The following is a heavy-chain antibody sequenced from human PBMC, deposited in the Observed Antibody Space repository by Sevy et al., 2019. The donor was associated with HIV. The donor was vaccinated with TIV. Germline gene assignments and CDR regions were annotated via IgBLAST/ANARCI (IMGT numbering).Heavy chain of an antibody. CDR1: GFSFSSYG. J-gene: IGHJ4*02. D-gene: IGHD1-26*01. CDR3: VKEGGGEWGDH. V-gene: IGHV3-30*02. Sequence: GGSPRLSCAASGFSFSSYGMHWVRQAPGKGLEWMSYIQYDGSNKDYADSVKGRFTISRDNSKNTLYLQMNSLRVEDTAVFYCVKEGGGEWGDHWGQGTLVTVSS. CDR2: IQYDGSNK.